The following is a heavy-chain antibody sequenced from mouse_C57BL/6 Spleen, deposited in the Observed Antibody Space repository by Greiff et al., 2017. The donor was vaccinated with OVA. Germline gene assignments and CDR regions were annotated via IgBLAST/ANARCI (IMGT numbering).Heavy chain of an antibody. CDR3: AKGITTVVATDYYAMDY. Sequence: QVHVKQPGAELVRPGTSVKLSCKASGYTFTSYWMHWVKQRPGQGLEWIGVIDPSDSYTNYNQKFKGKATLTVDTSSSTAYMQLSSLTSEDSAVYYCAKGITTVVATDYYAMDYWGQGTSVTVSS. CDR1: GYTFTSYW. D-gene: IGHD1-1*01. V-gene: IGHV1-59*01. CDR2: IDPSDSYT. J-gene: IGHJ4*01.